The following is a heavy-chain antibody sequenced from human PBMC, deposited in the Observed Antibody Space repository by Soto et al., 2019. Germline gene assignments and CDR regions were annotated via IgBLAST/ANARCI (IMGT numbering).Heavy chain of an antibody. CDR1: GYTFTSYG. CDR2: INAYNGNT. V-gene: IGHV1-18*01. D-gene: IGHD1-20*01. CDR3: ARDAAIGMNDS. J-gene: IGHJ5*01. Sequence: QVQLVQSGAEVKKPGASVKVSCKASGYTFTSYGISWVRQAPGQGLEWMGWINAYNGNTKYVQKIQGRVTMTKDKSTSTVYMELRSLRSKDSAVKHCARDAAIGMNDSWGQGTLVTVSS.